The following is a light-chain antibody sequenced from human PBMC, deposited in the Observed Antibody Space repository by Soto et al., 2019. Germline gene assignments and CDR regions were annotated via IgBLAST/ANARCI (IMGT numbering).Light chain of an antibody. CDR2: DAS. CDR3: QQRSNWPRIT. J-gene: IGKJ3*01. V-gene: IGKV3-11*01. Sequence: EIVLTQSPGTLSLSPGERATLSFRASQSVSSYLAWYQQKPGQAPRLLIYDASNRATGIPARFSGSGSGTDFTLTISSLEPEDFAVYYCQQRSNWPRITFGPGTKVDIK. CDR1: QSVSSY.